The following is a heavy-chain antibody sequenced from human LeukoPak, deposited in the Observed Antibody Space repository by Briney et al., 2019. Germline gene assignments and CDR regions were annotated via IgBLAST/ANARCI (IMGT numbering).Heavy chain of an antibody. CDR3: ARGGVLKSVDN. CDR1: GGSISSHY. Sequence: SETLSLTCTVSGGSISSHYWTWIRQPPGKGLEWIGYIYDIGSTTYDPSLKSRVTISVDTSKNQFSLKLSSVTAADTAVYYCARGGVLKSVDNWGQGTLVTVSS. V-gene: IGHV4-59*11. J-gene: IGHJ4*02. D-gene: IGHD3-16*01. CDR2: IYDIGST.